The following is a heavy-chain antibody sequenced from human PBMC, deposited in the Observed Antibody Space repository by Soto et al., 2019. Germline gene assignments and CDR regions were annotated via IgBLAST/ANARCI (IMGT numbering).Heavy chain of an antibody. D-gene: IGHD5-12*01. J-gene: IGHJ4*02. CDR2: IIHILGIA. V-gene: IGHV1-69*02. CDR1: GGTFSSYT. Sequence: QVQLVQSGAEVKKPGSSVNVSCKASGGTFSSYTISWVRQAPGQGLAWIGRIIHILGIANYAQKFQGRVTINADKSTSTAYMELSSLRSEDTAVYYCARRSGYDLWGGTAYWGQGALVTVSS. CDR3: ARRSGYDLWGGTAY.